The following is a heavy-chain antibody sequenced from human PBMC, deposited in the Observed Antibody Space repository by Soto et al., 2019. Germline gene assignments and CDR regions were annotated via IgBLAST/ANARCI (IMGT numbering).Heavy chain of an antibody. V-gene: IGHV1-24*01. J-gene: IGHJ3*02. CDR2: FDPEDGET. D-gene: IGHD3-3*01. CDR1: GYTLTELS. Sequence: GASVKVSCKVSGYTLTELSMHWVRQAPGKGLEWMGGFDPEDGETIYAQKFQGRVTMTEDTSTDTAYMELSSLRSEDTAVYYCATAPLLEWLAKGDAFDIWGQGTMVTVSS. CDR3: ATAPLLEWLAKGDAFDI.